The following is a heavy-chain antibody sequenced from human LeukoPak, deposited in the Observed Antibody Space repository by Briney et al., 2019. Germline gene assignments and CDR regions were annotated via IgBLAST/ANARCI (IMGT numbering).Heavy chain of an antibody. J-gene: IGHJ4*02. CDR2: INHSGST. D-gene: IGHD6-19*01. V-gene: IGHV4-34*01. CDR3: AGLRDTATNGYSSGWGIDY. CDR1: GGSFSGYY. Sequence: PSETLSLTCAVYGGSFSGYYWSWIRQPPGKGLEWIGEINHSGSTNYNPSLKSRVTISVDTSKNQFSLKLSSVTAADTAVYYCAGLRDTATNGYSSGWGIDYWGQGTLVTVPS.